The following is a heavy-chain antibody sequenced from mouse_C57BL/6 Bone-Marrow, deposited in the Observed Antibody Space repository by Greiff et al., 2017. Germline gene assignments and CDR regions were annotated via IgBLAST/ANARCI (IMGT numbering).Heavy chain of an antibody. CDR1: GYTFTDYE. D-gene: IGHD4-1*01. Sequence: QVHVKQSGAELVRPGASVTLSCKASGYTFTDYEMHWVKQTPVHGLEWIGAIDPETGGTAYNQKFKGKAILTADKSSSTAYMELRSLTSEDSAVYYCTRLTGYCDYWGQGTTLTVSS. J-gene: IGHJ2*01. CDR2: IDPETGGT. CDR3: TRLTGYCDY. V-gene: IGHV1-15*01.